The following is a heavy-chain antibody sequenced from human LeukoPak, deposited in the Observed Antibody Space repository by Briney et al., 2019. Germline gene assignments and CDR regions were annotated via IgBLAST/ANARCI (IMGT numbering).Heavy chain of an antibody. V-gene: IGHV3-23*01. CDR1: GFTFSSYA. CDR2: ISGSGSTT. Sequence: PGGSLRLSCAVSGFTFSSYAMSWVRQAPGKGLEWVSAISGSGSTTFYTDSVKGRFTISRDNAKNSLFLQMNSLRAEDTAVYYCARGGRSLDYWGQGTLVTVSS. J-gene: IGHJ4*02. CDR3: ARGGRSLDY.